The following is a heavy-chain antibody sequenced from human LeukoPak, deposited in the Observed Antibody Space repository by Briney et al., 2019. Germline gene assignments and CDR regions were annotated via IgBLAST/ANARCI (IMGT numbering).Heavy chain of an antibody. CDR2: ISGSGGNT. CDR1: GFTFSSYA. D-gene: IGHD5-12*01. CDR3: AKAAGYSGYEKLDY. J-gene: IGHJ4*02. Sequence: GGSLRLSCAASGFTFSSYAMSWVRQAPGQGLEWVSAISGSGGNTYYADSVKGRFTISRDNSKNTLYLQMNSLRAEDTAVYYCAKAAGYSGYEKLDYWGQGTLVTVSS. V-gene: IGHV3-23*01.